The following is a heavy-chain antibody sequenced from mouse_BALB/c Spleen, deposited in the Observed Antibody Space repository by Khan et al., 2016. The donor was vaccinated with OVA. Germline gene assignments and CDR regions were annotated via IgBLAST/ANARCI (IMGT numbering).Heavy chain of an antibody. V-gene: IGHV3-6*02. Sequence: EVKLLESGPGLVKPSQSLSLTCSVTGYSITSGYFWNWIRQFPGNILEWMGYIRYDGDSNYNPSLKNRISITRDTSKNRFFLTLNSVTPEDTATYYCAIGGSSGPACFTYWGQGTLVTVSA. CDR1: GYSITSGYF. CDR2: IRYDGDS. J-gene: IGHJ3*01. CDR3: AIGGSSGPACFTY. D-gene: IGHD3-1*01.